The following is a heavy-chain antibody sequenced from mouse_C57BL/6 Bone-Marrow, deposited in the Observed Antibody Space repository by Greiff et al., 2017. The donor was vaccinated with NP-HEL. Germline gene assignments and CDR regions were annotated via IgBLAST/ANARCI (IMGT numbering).Heavy chain of an antibody. V-gene: IGHV2-4*01. Sequence: LQESGPGLVQPSQSLSITCTVSGFSLTSYGVHCVRQPPGKGLEWLGVIWSGGSTDYNAAFISRLSISKDNSKSQVFFKMNSLQADDTAIYYCAKNQGKIWGPFDYWGQGTTLTVSS. CDR1: GFSLTSYG. CDR2: IWSGGST. CDR3: AKNQGKIWGPFDY. D-gene: IGHD1-1*02. J-gene: IGHJ2*01.